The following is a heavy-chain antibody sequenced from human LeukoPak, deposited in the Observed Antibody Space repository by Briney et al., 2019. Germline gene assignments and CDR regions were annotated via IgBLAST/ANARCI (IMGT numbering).Heavy chain of an antibody. V-gene: IGHV1-8*01. D-gene: IGHD2-8*01. CDR2: MNPNSGNT. J-gene: IGHJ4*02. CDR1: GYTFTSYD. CDR3: ARVGCTNGVCYTGGRDY. Sequence: ASVKVSCKASGYTFTSYDINWVRQATGQGLEWMGWMNPNSGNTGCAQKFQGRVTMTRNTSISTAYMELSSLRSEDTAVYYCARVGCTNGVCYTGGRDYWGQGTLVTVSS.